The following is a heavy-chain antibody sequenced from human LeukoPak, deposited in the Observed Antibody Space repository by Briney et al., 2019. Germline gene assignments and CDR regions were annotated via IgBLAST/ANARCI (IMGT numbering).Heavy chain of an antibody. V-gene: IGHV4-30-2*06. CDR3: ARYYYDSDGFYIPPV. D-gene: IGHD3-22*01. CDR1: GGSLSGGDYF. J-gene: IGHJ4*02. CDR2: IYHSGST. Sequence: SQALPLTCAVSGGSLSGGDYFRCCLRQSPGAYLGLTGYIYHSGSTHYNPSLKSRVTMSVDRSKNQFSLKLSSVTAADTAVYYCARYYYDSDGFYIPPVWGQGILVTVSS.